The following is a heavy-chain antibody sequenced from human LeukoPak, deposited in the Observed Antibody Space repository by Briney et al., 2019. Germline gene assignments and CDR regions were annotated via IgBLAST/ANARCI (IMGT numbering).Heavy chain of an antibody. Sequence: PGRSLRLSCAASGFTFDDYAMHWVRQAPGKGLEWVSGISWNSGSIGYVDSVKGRFTISRDNAKNSLYLQMNSLRADDTALYYCAKGSGSHLTDLDYWGQGTLVTVSS. CDR3: AKGSGSHLTDLDY. J-gene: IGHJ4*02. D-gene: IGHD1-26*01. CDR1: GFTFDDYA. V-gene: IGHV3-9*01. CDR2: ISWNSGSI.